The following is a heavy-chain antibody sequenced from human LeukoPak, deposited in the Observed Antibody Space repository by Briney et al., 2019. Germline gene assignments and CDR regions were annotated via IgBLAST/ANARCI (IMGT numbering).Heavy chain of an antibody. CDR3: ARDLKRTVGATTASDY. D-gene: IGHD1-26*01. CDR1: GYTFTSYG. J-gene: IGHJ4*02. V-gene: IGHV1-18*01. Sequence: GASVKVSCKASGYTFTSYGISWVRQAPGQGLEWIGWISAYNGNTNYAQKFQGRVTMTTDTSTSTGYMELRILRSDDTAVYYCARDLKRTVGATTASDYWGQGTLVTVSS. CDR2: ISAYNGNT.